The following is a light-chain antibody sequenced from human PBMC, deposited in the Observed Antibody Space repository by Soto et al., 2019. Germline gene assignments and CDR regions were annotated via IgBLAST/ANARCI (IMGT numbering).Light chain of an antibody. CDR2: KDS. Sequence: SYELTQPPSVSVSPGQTARITCSGDALPKQYAYWYQQKPGQAPVLVIYKDSQRPSGIPERFSGSSSRTTVTLTISGVQAEDEADYYCQSGDNSANYHVEFGGGTKVTVL. J-gene: IGLJ2*01. CDR1: ALPKQY. CDR3: QSGDNSANYHVE. V-gene: IGLV3-25*03.